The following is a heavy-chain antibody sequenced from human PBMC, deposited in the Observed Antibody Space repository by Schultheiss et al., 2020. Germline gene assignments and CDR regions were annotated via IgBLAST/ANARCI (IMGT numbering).Heavy chain of an antibody. CDR2: IYYSGST. CDR1: GGSISSYY. V-gene: IGHV4-59*12. D-gene: IGHD5-18*01. CDR3: ASRGYSSGGDYFDY. J-gene: IGHJ4*02. Sequence: SETLSLTCTVSGGSISSYYWSWIRQPPGKGLEWIGYIYYSGSTNYNPSLKSRVTMSVDTSKNQFSLKLSSVTAADTAVYYCASRGYSSGGDYFDYWGQGTLVTVSS.